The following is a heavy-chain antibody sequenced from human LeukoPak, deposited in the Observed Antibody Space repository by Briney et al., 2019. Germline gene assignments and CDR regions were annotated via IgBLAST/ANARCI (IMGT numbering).Heavy chain of an antibody. J-gene: IGHJ4*02. CDR3: AKVSLVYCGGDCFSGLDY. CDR1: GFAFGGYV. CDR2: ISYDGSNK. D-gene: IGHD2-21*02. V-gene: IGHV3-30*18. Sequence: GRSLRLSCAASGFAFGGYVMHWVRQAPGKGLEWVAVISYDGSNKYYADSVKGRFTIPRDNSKNTLYLQMSSLRAEDTAMYYCAKVSLVYCGGDCFSGLDYWGQGTLVTVSS.